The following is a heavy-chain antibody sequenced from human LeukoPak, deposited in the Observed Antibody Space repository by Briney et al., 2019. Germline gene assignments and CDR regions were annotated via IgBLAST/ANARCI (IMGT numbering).Heavy chain of an antibody. Sequence: GGSLRLSCEASGFTFSDYYMSWIRQAPGKGLEWVSYISRSGSTIYYADPVKGRFTISRDNAQNSLYLQMDILRAEDTAVYYCASAEGATIGGLNYWGQGALVTVSS. D-gene: IGHD3-16*01. CDR2: ISRSGSTI. J-gene: IGHJ4*02. CDR3: ASAEGATIGGLNY. CDR1: GFTFSDYY. V-gene: IGHV3-11*01.